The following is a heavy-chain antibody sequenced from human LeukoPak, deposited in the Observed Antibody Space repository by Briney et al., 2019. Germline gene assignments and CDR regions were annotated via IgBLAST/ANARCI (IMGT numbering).Heavy chain of an antibody. CDR1: GGSISSYY. CDR2: IYTSGST. CDR3: ASNDYYGSGSYSLALDY. V-gene: IGHV4-4*07. J-gene: IGHJ4*02. D-gene: IGHD3-10*01. Sequence: SETLSLICTVSGGSISSYYWSWIWQPAGKGLEWIGRIYTSGSTNYNPSLKSRVTMSVDTSKDQFSLKLSSVTAADTAVYYCASNDYYGSGSYSLALDYWGQGTLVTVSS.